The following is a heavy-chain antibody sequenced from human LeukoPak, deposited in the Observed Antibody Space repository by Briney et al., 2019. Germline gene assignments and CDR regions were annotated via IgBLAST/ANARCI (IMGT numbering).Heavy chain of an antibody. Sequence: SETLSLTCTVSGGSISSGGYYWSWIRQHPGKGLEWIGYIYYSGSTYYNPSLKSRVTISVDTSKNQFSLKLSSVTAAVTAVYYCARQPLADYGEDYWGQGTLVTVSS. CDR2: IYYSGST. CDR3: ARQPLADYGEDY. V-gene: IGHV4-31*03. J-gene: IGHJ4*02. CDR1: GGSISSGGYY. D-gene: IGHD4-17*01.